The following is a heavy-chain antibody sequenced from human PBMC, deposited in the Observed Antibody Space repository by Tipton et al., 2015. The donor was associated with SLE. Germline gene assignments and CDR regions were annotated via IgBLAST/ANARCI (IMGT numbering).Heavy chain of an antibody. CDR2: IYYSGST. CDR3: AREAVGSGFGAFDI. D-gene: IGHD3-3*01. V-gene: IGHV4-31*02. CDR1: GGSISSGGYY. J-gene: IGHJ3*02. Sequence: LRLSCTVSGGSISSGGYYWSWIRQHPGKGLEWIGYIYYSGSTYYNPSLKSRVTILVDTSQNYISLNLTSVTAADTAVYYCAREAVGSGFGAFDIWGQGTMVTVSS.